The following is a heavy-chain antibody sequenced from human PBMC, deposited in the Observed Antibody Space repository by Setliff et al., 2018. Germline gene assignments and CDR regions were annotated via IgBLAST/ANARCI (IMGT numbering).Heavy chain of an antibody. CDR1: GYTFTAYY. CDR3: TRKGPTSSFDY. J-gene: IGHJ4*02. D-gene: IGHD2-2*01. Sequence: GASVKVSCKASGYTFTAYYMHWVRQAPGQGLEWIGRLNPDNGATDYAHNFLGRVTMTSDTSISTAYMDLSGLISDDTGVYYCTRKGPTSSFDYWGQGTLVTVSS. V-gene: IGHV1-2*05. CDR2: LNPDNGAT.